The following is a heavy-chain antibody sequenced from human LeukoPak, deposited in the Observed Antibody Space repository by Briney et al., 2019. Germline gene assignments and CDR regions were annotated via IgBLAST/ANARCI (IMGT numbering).Heavy chain of an antibody. D-gene: IGHD4-23*01. J-gene: IGHJ5*02. V-gene: IGHV4-31*03. CDR3: ARVKESDGNSYFDP. CDR2: IYYSGRT. CDR1: GGSISSGGHY. Sequence: SETLSLTCTVSGGSISSGGHYWSWIRQHPVKGLEWIGYIYYSGRTYYNPSLKSGVTISVDTSKRQFSLKLVSVTAADTAVYYCARVKESDGNSYFDPWGQGTLVTVSS.